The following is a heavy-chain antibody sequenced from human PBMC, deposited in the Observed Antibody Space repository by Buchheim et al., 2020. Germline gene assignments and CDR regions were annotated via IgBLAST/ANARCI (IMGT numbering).Heavy chain of an antibody. Sequence: EVQLLESGGGLVQPGGSLRLSCAASGFTFSSYSMNWVRQAPGKGLEWVSYISSSSSTIYYADSVKGRFTISRDNAKNSLYLQMNSLRAEDTAVYYCASSSPGDYYDSSGYYYQEEYFDYWGQGTL. CDR3: ASSSPGDYYDSSGYYYQEEYFDY. J-gene: IGHJ4*02. CDR1: GFTFSSYS. V-gene: IGHV3-48*01. CDR2: ISSSSSTI. D-gene: IGHD3-22*01.